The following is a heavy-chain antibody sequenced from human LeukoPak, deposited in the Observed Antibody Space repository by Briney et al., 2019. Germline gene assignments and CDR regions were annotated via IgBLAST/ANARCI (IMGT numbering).Heavy chain of an antibody. CDR1: GGSFSGYY. D-gene: IGHD1-26*01. J-gene: IGHJ6*02. CDR2: INHSGST. V-gene: IGHV4-34*01. CDR3: ASYQGDYYYGMDV. Sequence: PSETLSLNCAVYGGSFSGYYWSWIRQPPGKGLEWIGEINHSGSTNYNPSLKSRVTISVETSKNQFSLRLSSVTAADTAVYYCASYQGDYYYGMDVWGQGTTVTVSS.